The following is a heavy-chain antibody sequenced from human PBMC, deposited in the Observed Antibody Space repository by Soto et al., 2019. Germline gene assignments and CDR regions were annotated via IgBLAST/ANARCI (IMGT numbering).Heavy chain of an antibody. D-gene: IGHD3-22*01. CDR1: GGSFSAYY. CDR2: INHSGGT. V-gene: IGHV4-34*01. CDR3: EGGSVDTVDSTGFYEY. J-gene: IGHJ4*02. Sequence: SETLSLTCAVYGGSFSAYYWSWIRQPPGKGLEWIGEINHSGGTSYNPSLKSRVTISVDTSKSQFSLKLTSVTAADRAVYYCEGGSVDTVDSTGFYEYCGQGTPGTVS.